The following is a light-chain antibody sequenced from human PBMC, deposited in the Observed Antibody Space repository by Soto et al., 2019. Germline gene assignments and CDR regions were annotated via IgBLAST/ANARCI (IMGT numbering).Light chain of an antibody. V-gene: IGKV1-27*01. J-gene: IGKJ1*01. Sequence: DIQMTQSPSSLSASVGDRVTITCRASQGISNYLAWYQQKPPKVTNLMIYVASTLQYGVPSRFSGSGSGTDFTLTISSLQPEDVANYYCQKYNGAHPWTFGPGTKVDIK. CDR3: QKYNGAHPWT. CDR1: QGISNY. CDR2: VAS.